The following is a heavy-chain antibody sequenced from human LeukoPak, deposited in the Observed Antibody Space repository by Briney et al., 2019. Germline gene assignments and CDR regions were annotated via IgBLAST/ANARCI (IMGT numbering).Heavy chain of an antibody. CDR3: ARHSEAAYCGGDCYSVLDAFDI. V-gene: IGHV4-39*01. CDR2: IYYSGST. J-gene: IGHJ3*02. CDR1: GGSISSSSYY. D-gene: IGHD2-21*01. Sequence: SETLSLTCTVSGGSISSSSYYWGWIRQPPGKGLEWIGSIYYSGSTYYNPSLKSRVTISVDTSKNQFSLKLSSVTAADTAVYYCARHSEAAYCGGDCYSVLDAFDIWGQGTMVTVSS.